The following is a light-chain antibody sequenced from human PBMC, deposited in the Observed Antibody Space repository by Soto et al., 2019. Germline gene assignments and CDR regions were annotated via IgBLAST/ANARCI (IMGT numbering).Light chain of an antibody. V-gene: IGKV1-39*01. J-gene: IGKJ1*01. CDR3: QQSYSSPWT. Sequence: DIQMIQSPSSLAASVGDRVTITCRASQTITNYLNWYQQKPGKAPKLLIYAASTLLSGVPSRFTGGGSGTDFTLTIDSLQPEDFATYFCQQSYSSPWTFGQGTKVDIK. CDR1: QTITNY. CDR2: AAS.